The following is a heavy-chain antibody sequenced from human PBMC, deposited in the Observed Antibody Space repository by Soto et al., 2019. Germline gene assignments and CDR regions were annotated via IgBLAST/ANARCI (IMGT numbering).Heavy chain of an antibody. CDR1: GYSFTSYH. V-gene: IGHV1-8*01. CDR2: MNPNNADT. CDR3: ASGRKGRKLVYYYAMDV. Sequence: ASVKVSCKASGYSFTSYHINWVRQAPGQGLEWMGWMNPNNADTGYAQKSQGRVTLTRSSSITTAYMELSSLKSEDTATYYCASGRKGRKLVYYYAMDVWGQGTTVTVSS. J-gene: IGHJ6*02.